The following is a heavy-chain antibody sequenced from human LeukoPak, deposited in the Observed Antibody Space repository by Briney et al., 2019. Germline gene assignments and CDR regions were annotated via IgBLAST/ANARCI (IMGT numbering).Heavy chain of an antibody. V-gene: IGHV4-39*07. J-gene: IGHJ4*02. CDR3: AREGTWYDSSGPLGY. CDR1: GGSISSYY. D-gene: IGHD3-22*01. Sequence: PSETLSLTCTVSGGSISSYYWGWIRQPPGKGLEWIGSIYYSGSTYYNPSLKSRVTISVDTSKNQFSLKLSSVTAADTAVYYCAREGTWYDSSGPLGYWGQGTLVTVSS. CDR2: IYYSGST.